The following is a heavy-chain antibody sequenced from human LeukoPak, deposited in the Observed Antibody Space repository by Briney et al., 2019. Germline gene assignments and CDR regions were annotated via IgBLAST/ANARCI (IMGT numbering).Heavy chain of an antibody. D-gene: IGHD3-22*01. J-gene: IGHJ3*02. V-gene: IGHV4-4*09. Sequence: PSETLSLTCTVSGGSISSYYWSWIRQPPGKGLEWIGYIYTSGSTNYNPSLKSRVTISVDTSKNQFSLKLSSVTAADTVVYYCARSETGYDSSGYYPIAFDIWGQGTMVTVSS. CDR2: IYTSGST. CDR3: ARSETGYDSSGYYPIAFDI. CDR1: GGSISSYY.